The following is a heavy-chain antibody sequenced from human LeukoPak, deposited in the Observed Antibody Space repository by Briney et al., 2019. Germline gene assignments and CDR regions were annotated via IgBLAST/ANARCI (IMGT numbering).Heavy chain of an antibody. CDR1: GYSISSGY. V-gene: IGHV4-38-2*02. J-gene: IGHJ6*04. CDR2: IYHSGST. Sequence: SETLSLTCAVSGYSISSGYWGWIRQPPGKGLEWIGSIYHSGSTYYNPSLKSRVTISVDTSKNQFSLKLSSVTAADTAVYYCARDYERVYYYYYGMDVWGKGTTVTVSS. D-gene: IGHD3-16*01. CDR3: ARDYERVYYYYYGMDV.